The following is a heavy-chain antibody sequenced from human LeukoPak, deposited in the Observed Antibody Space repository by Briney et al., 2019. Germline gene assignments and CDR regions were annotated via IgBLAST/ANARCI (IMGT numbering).Heavy chain of an antibody. V-gene: IGHV3-30*04. Sequence: PGRSLRLSCAASGFTFSMYAMYWVRQAPGKGLEWVAVISYDGSNKYYGDSVKGRFTISRDNSKNTLYLQMNSLRAEDTALYYCARDRDYYYGSGSYYLGPSDYWGQGILVTVSS. J-gene: IGHJ4*02. CDR3: ARDRDYYYGSGSYYLGPSDY. CDR1: GFTFSMYA. CDR2: ISYDGSNK. D-gene: IGHD3-10*01.